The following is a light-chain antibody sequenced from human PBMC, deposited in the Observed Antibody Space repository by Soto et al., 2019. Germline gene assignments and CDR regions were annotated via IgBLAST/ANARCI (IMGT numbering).Light chain of an antibody. J-gene: IGLJ2*01. CDR2: EVS. CDR3: SSYAGSNNLV. CDR1: SSDVGGYHY. V-gene: IGLV2-14*01. Sequence: QSALTQPASVSGSPGQSITISCTGSSSDVGGYHYVSWYQQYPGKAPKLVISEVSNRPSGVSHRFSGSKSGNTASLTVSGLQAEDEADYYCSSYAGSNNLVFGGGTQLTVL.